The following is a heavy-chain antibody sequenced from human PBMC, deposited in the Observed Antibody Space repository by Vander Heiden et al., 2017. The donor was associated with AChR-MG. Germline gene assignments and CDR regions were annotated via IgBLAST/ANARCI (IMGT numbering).Heavy chain of an antibody. V-gene: IGHV3-23*01. CDR3: ARGSGTLDY. Sequence: EVQLLESGGGLVQPGGSLRPSCSASGFTFRNSAMSWVRQAPGKGLEWVSHLTGSGTSTDYADSVKGRYTISRDNSKNTLYLQMNSLRVEDTAMYYCARGSGTLDYWGQGTLVTVSS. CDR2: LTGSGTST. D-gene: IGHD1-1*01. J-gene: IGHJ4*02. CDR1: GFTFRNSA.